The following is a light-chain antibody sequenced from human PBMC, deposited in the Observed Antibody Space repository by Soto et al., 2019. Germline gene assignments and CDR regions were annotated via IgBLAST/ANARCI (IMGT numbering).Light chain of an antibody. CDR3: SAWDDSMSSVV. J-gene: IGLJ2*01. CDR2: RSD. Sequence: QSVLTQPPSTSGTPGQRVTISCSGSSSNIGSNHVYWYQQFPGMAPKLLMYRSDQRPTGVPDRFSGSKSGTSASLAISGLRSDDEADYYCSAWDDSMSSVVFGGGTKLTVL. CDR1: SSNIGSNH. V-gene: IGLV1-47*01.